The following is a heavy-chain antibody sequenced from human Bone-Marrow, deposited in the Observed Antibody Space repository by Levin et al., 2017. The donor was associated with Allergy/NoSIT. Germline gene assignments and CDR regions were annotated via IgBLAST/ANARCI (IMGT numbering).Heavy chain of an antibody. CDR3: ARRLRNGDYGDAFDF. CDR2: IDWDDDK. D-gene: IGHD4-17*01. V-gene: IGHV2-70*11. Sequence: SGPTLVKPTQTLTLTCTFSGFSLSTIGMCVSWIRQPPGKALEWLARIDWDDDKYYTPSLKTRLTISKDTSKNQVVLTITNMDPVDTATYYCARRLRNGDYGDAFDFWGQGTKVTVSS. CDR1: GFSLSTIGMC. J-gene: IGHJ3*01.